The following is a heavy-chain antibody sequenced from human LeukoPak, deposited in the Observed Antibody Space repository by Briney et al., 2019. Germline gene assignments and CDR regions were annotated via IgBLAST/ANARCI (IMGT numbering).Heavy chain of an antibody. CDR2: ISYNGSNK. J-gene: IGHJ4*02. D-gene: IGHD6-13*01. Sequence: GGSLRLSCAASGFTFSSYAMHWVRQAPGKGLEWVAVISYNGSNKYYADSVKGRFTISRDNSKNTLYLQMNSLRAEDTAVYYCARDRGIAAAYVLRYFDYWGQGTLVTVSS. CDR1: GFTFSSYA. V-gene: IGHV3-30-3*01. CDR3: ARDRGIAAAYVLRYFDY.